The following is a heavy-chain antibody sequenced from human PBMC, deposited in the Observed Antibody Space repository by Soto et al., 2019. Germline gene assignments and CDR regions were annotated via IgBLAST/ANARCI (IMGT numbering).Heavy chain of an antibody. D-gene: IGHD1-26*01. J-gene: IGHJ4*02. CDR2: IKSDGSYT. Sequence: GRSRILSCAASGFTFSIYWMHWGRQAPGKGLVWVSRIKSDGSYTSYADSVKGRFTISRDNAKNTLYLQMNSLRAEDTAVYYCENSYWPVGNYWGQGSPVTVSS. CDR1: GFTFSIYW. CDR3: ENSYWPVGNY. V-gene: IGHV3-74*01.